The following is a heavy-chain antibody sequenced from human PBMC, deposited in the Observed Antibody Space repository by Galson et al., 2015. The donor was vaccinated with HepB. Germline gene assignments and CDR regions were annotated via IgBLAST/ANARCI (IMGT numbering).Heavy chain of an antibody. Sequence: SVKVSCKASGYTFTTFPMHWVRQAPGQSLEWMGYISAANGDTKYSQKFQDRVTITSDTSANTAFMELSNLNSEDTAVYYCARNPSTGGFDFWGQGALVTVSS. D-gene: IGHD1-14*01. V-gene: IGHV1-3*01. CDR1: GYTFTTFP. J-gene: IGHJ4*02. CDR3: ARNPSTGGFDF. CDR2: ISAANGDT.